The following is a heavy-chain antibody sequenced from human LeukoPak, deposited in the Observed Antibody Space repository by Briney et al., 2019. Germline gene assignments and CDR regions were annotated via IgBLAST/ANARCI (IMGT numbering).Heavy chain of an antibody. CDR2: INHSGST. Sequence: PSETLSLTCAVYGGSFSGYYWSWIRQPPGKGLEWIGEINHSGSTNYNPSLKSRVTISVDTSKNQFSLKLSCVTAADTAVYYCARGPPMRYQRLVRAFDIWGQGTMVTVSS. J-gene: IGHJ3*02. CDR3: ARGPPMRYQRLVRAFDI. CDR1: GGSFSGYY. D-gene: IGHD3-10*01. V-gene: IGHV4-34*01.